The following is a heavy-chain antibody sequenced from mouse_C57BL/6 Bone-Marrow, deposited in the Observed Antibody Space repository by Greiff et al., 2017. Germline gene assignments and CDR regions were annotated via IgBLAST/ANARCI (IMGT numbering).Heavy chain of an antibody. Sequence: EVKLVESGGGLVQPGGSMKLSCVASGFTFSNYWMNWVRQSPEKGLEWVAQIRLKSDNYATHYAESVKGRFTISRDDSKSSVYLQMNNLRAEDTGIYYCTGDTTVVATNYYAMDYWGQGTSVTVSS. J-gene: IGHJ4*01. CDR3: TGDTTVVATNYYAMDY. V-gene: IGHV6-3*01. D-gene: IGHD1-1*01. CDR1: GFTFSNYW. CDR2: IRLKSDNYAT.